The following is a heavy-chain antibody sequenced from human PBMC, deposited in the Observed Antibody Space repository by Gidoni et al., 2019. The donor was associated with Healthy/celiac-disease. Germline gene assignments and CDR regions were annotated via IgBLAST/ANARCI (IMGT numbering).Heavy chain of an antibody. CDR3: ARDSGSYAFDY. Sequence: EVQLVESGGGLVQPGGSLRLSCAASRFTVSSNYMSWVRQAPGKGLEWVSVIYSGGSTYYADSVKGRFTISRDNSKNTLYLQMNSLRAEDTAVYYCARDSGSYAFDYWGQGTLVTVSS. CDR2: IYSGGST. CDR1: RFTVSSNY. V-gene: IGHV3-66*02. D-gene: IGHD1-26*01. J-gene: IGHJ4*02.